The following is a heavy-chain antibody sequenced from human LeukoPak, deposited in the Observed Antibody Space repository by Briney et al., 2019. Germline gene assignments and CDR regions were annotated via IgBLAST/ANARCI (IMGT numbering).Heavy chain of an antibody. D-gene: IGHD3-16*01. CDR1: GFTFSSYL. CDR2: IKQDGTEK. Sequence: GGSLRVSCAASGFTFSSYLMSWVRQAPGKGLEWVANIKQDGTEKYYVDSVKGRFTASRDNANNSLYLQMNSLRVEDTAVYYCVRGGGIFDYWGQGTLVTVSS. J-gene: IGHJ4*02. V-gene: IGHV3-7*04. CDR3: VRGGGIFDY.